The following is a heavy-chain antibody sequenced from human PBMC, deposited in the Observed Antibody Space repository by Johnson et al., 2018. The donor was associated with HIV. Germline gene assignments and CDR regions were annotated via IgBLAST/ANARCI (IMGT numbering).Heavy chain of an antibody. CDR2: ISYDGSNK. J-gene: IGHJ3*02. V-gene: IGHV3-30-3*01. CDR3: VKGVVGAEDVFDI. CDR1: GFSFSDYA. D-gene: IGHD1-26*01. Sequence: QVQLVESGGGVVQPGRSLRLSCAASGFSFSDYAMHWVRQAPGKGLEWMTVISYDGSNKYYADSVKGRFTISRDNSKNTLYLQMNSLRAEDTAVYYCVKGVVGAEDVFDIWGQGTMVTVSS.